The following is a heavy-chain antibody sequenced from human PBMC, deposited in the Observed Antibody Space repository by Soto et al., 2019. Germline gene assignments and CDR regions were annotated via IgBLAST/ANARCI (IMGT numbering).Heavy chain of an antibody. Sequence: EVQLVESGGVVVQPGGSLRLSCAASGFTFDDYAMHWVRQAPGKGLEWVSLISWDGDSTYYADSVKGRFTISRDNSKNSLNLQMNSLRAEDSALYYCAKALGSYYHCGMDVLGQGTTVTVSS. CDR2: ISWDGDST. J-gene: IGHJ6*02. CDR3: AKALGSYYHCGMDV. CDR1: GFTFDDYA. V-gene: IGHV3-43D*04. D-gene: IGHD7-27*01.